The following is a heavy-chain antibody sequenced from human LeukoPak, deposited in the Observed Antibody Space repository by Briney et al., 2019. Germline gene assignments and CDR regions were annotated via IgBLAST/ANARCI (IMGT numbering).Heavy chain of an antibody. D-gene: IGHD1-26*01. V-gene: IGHV3-74*01. J-gene: IGHJ4*02. CDR2: IKYDASST. CDR3: ATGATYAYYQDY. Sequence: GGSLRLSCADSGFTFSSHWMHWVRQAPGKGLVWVSRIKYDASSTSYADSAKGRFTISRDNAKNTLYLQMNSLRAEDTAVYYCATGATYAYYQDYWGQGTLVTVSS. CDR1: GFTFSSHW.